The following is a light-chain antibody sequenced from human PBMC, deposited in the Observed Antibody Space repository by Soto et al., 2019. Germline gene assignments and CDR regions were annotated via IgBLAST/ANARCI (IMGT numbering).Light chain of an antibody. Sequence: DIQMTQSPDSVSASVGDSITITCRASQPISSWVVWYQQKPGQAPKLLIYAASRLQGGVPLRFSGSGSGTDFTLTINTPQPEDFATYYCQQANSFPLTFGGGTRVEVK. J-gene: IGKJ4*01. V-gene: IGKV1D-12*01. CDR1: QPISSW. CDR2: AAS. CDR3: QQANSFPLT.